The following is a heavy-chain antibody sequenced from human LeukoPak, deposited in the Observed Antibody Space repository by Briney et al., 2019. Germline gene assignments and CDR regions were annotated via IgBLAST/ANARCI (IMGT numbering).Heavy chain of an antibody. CDR1: GFTLSNAW. CDR3: TTDLDDYVWGSYRSSVAEYFQH. Sequence: GGALRDSRAASGFTLSNAWMCWVRPAPGKGREWVGRVKSKTDGGKTDYAPPVKGRFTISRADSKHTLYLQMNSLKTENTAVYYCTTDLDDYVWGSYRSSVAEYFQHWGQGTLVTVSS. D-gene: IGHD3-16*02. V-gene: IGHV3-15*01. CDR2: VKSKTDGGKT. J-gene: IGHJ1*01.